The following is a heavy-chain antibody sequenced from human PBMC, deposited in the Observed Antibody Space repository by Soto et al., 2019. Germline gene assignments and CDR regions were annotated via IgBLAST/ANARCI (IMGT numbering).Heavy chain of an antibody. J-gene: IGHJ6*02. CDR1: GGTFSSYA. CDR2: IIPIFGTA. CDR3: ARGRDSSSWDRYYYGMDV. D-gene: IGHD6-13*01. Sequence: ASVKVSCKASGGTFSSYAISWVRQAPGQGLEWMGGIIPIFGTANYAQKFQGRVTITADESTSTAYMELSSLRSEDTAVYYCARGRDSSSWDRYYYGMDVWGQGTTVTVSS. V-gene: IGHV1-69*13.